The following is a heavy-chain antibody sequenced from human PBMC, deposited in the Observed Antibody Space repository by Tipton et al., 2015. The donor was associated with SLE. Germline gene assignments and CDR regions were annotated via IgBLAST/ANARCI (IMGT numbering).Heavy chain of an antibody. CDR3: ARGSYTSVWH. V-gene: IGHV6-1*01. CDR1: GDSVSSNSAA. J-gene: IGHJ4*02. D-gene: IGHD6-19*01. CDR2: TYYRSKGYY. Sequence: GLVKPSQTLSLTCAISGDSVSSNSAAWGWIRQSPSRGLEWLGRTYYRSKGYYDYAVSVKSRISINPDTSKNQFSLQLNSVTPEDTAVYYCARGSYTSVWHWGQGILVTVSS.